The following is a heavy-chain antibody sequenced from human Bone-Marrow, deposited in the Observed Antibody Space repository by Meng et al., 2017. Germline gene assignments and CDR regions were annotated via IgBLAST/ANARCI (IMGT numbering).Heavy chain of an antibody. CDR1: GFTFSSYE. J-gene: IGHJ6*02. V-gene: IGHV3-48*03. Sequence: GGSLRLSCAASGFTFSSYEMNWVRQAPGKGLEWVSYISSSGSTIYYADSVKGRFTISRDNAKNSLYLQMNSLRAEDTALYYCATATVTTLDSYGMDVWGQGTTVTVSS. CDR3: ATATVTTLDSYGMDV. CDR2: ISSSGSTI. D-gene: IGHD4-17*01.